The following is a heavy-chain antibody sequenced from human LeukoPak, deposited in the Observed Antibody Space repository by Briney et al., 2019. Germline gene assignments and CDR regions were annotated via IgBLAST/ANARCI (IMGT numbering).Heavy chain of an antibody. J-gene: IGHJ6*03. Sequence: PGGSLRLSCAASGFTLSSYSMHWVRQAPGKGLEFVSAISRNGRNTYYGNSVKGRFTISRDNSKNTLYLQMNSLRAEDTAVYYCAREASSIPYYMDVWGKGTTVTISS. CDR1: GFTLSSYS. D-gene: IGHD6-6*01. CDR3: AREASSIPYYMDV. V-gene: IGHV3-64*01. CDR2: ISRNGRNT.